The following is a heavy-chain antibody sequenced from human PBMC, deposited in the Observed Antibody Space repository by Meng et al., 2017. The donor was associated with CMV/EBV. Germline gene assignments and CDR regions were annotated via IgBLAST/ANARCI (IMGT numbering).Heavy chain of an antibody. CDR3: ASSNYGLHYYGMDV. CDR2: INPHSGGT. D-gene: IGHD4-17*01. CDR1: GYTFTGYY. J-gene: IGHJ6*02. Sequence: ASVKVSCKASGYTFTGYYMHWVRQAPGQGLEWMGWINPHSGGTNYAQKFQGRVTMTRDTSISTAYMELSRLRSDDTAVYYCASSNYGLHYYGMDVWGQGTTVTVSS. V-gene: IGHV1-2*02.